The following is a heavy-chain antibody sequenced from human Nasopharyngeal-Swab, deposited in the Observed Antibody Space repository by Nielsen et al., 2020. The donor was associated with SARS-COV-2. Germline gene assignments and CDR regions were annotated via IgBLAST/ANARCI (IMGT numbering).Heavy chain of an antibody. CDR3: AKVRSWRLDASDS. J-gene: IGHJ4*02. CDR2: IHSDPSNT. CDR1: GFTFSSYA. D-gene: IGHD6-13*01. V-gene: IGHV3-23*03. Sequence: GESLKISCAASGFTFSSYAMSWVRQAPGKGLEWVSVIHSDPSNTYYVDSVKGRLTISRDNSKKTLFLQMDSLRVEDTAVYYCAKVRSWRLDASDSWGQGTLVTVSS.